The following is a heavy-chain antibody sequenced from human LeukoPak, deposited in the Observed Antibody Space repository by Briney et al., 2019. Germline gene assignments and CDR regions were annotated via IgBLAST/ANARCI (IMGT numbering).Heavy chain of an antibody. CDR3: ASRDPILLWFGESLDAFDI. V-gene: IGHV3-66*01. D-gene: IGHD3-10*01. J-gene: IGHJ3*02. CDR1: GFTVSSNY. Sequence: GGSLRLSCAASGFTVSSNYMSWVRQAPGKGLEWVSVIYSGGSTYYADSVKGRFTISRDNSKNTLYLQMNSLRAEDTAVYYCASRDPILLWFGESLDAFDIWGQGTMVTVSS. CDR2: IYSGGST.